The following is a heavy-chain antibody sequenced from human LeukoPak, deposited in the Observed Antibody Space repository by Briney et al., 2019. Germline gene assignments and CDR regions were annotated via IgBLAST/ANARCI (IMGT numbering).Heavy chain of an antibody. CDR2: VYYSGST. CDR1: GGSITSDSDY. Sequence: SETLSLTCTLSGGSITSDSDYWGWIRQPPGKGLEWIGSVYYSGSTFHNPSLRGRVTLSVDTSKNQFSLRLRSVTAADTAVYYCAREDGYNMDDTFDIWGQGTMVSVSS. V-gene: IGHV4-39*01. D-gene: IGHD5-24*01. CDR3: AREDGYNMDDTFDI. J-gene: IGHJ3*02.